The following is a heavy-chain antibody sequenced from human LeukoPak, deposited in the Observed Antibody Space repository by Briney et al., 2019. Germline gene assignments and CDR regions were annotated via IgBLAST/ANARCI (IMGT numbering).Heavy chain of an antibody. CDR3: ARSGGYYPFDY. CDR2: IYYSGST. J-gene: IGHJ4*02. V-gene: IGHV4-39*01. D-gene: IGHD3-3*01. CDR1: GGSISSSSYY. Sequence: KPSETLSLTCNVSGGSISSSSYYWGWIRQPPGKGLEWIGSIYYSGSTYYNPSLKSRVTISVDTSKNQFSLKLSSVTAADTAVYYCARSGGYYPFDYWGQGTLVTVSS.